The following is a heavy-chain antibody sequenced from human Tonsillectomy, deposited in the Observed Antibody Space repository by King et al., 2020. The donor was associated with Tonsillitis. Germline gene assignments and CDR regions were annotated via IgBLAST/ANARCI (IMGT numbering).Heavy chain of an antibody. CDR3: ARLHYYDSSGYSYYFDY. Sequence: QLQESGPGLVKPSETLSLTCTVSGGSISSANYYWGWIRQPPGKGLEWIGTIFYIGSTYYNPSLKSRVTISVDTSKNQFSLKLTSVTAADTAVYYCARLHYYDSSGYSYYFDYWGQGTLVTVSS. J-gene: IGHJ4*02. CDR2: IFYIGST. CDR1: GGSISSANYY. D-gene: IGHD3-22*01. V-gene: IGHV4-39*01.